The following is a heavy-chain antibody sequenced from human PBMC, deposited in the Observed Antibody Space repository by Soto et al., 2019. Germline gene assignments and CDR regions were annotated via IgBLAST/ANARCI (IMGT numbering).Heavy chain of an antibody. D-gene: IGHD4-17*01. Sequence: QVQLVESGGGVVQPGRSLRLSCAASGFTFSSYGMHWVRQAPGKGLEWVAVIWYDGSNKSYADSVKGRFTISRDNSKNTLYMQMHSLGAEDTAVYYCARAAVLYGDYVGGVGAFDIWGQGTMVTVSS. CDR2: IWYDGSNK. CDR3: ARAAVLYGDYVGGVGAFDI. J-gene: IGHJ3*02. V-gene: IGHV3-33*01. CDR1: GFTFSSYG.